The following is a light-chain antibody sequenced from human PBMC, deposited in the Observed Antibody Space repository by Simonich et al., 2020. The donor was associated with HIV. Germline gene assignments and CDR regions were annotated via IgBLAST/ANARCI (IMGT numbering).Light chain of an antibody. V-gene: IGKV4-1*01. CDR1: QSVLYSSNNKNY. CDR2: WAS. J-gene: IGKJ2*01. Sequence: DIVMTQSPDSPAVSLGERATINCKSSQSVLYSSNNKNYLAWYQQKPGQPPKLLIYWASTRESGVPDRFSGSGSGTDFTLTISSLQAEDVAVYYCQQYHSTPNTFGQGTKLELK. CDR3: QQYHSTPNT.